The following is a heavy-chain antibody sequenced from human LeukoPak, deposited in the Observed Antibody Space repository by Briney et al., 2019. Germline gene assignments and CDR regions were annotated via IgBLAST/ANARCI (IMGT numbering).Heavy chain of an antibody. CDR2: IIPIFGTA. J-gene: IGHJ4*02. Sequence: GASVKVSCKASGGTFSNYAISWVRQAPGQGLEWMGGIIPIFGTANYAQKFQGRVTITADESTSTAYMELSSLRSEDTAVYYCARTDTAMDNYYFDYWGQGTLVTVSS. V-gene: IGHV1-69*13. CDR3: ARTDTAMDNYYFDY. CDR1: GGTFSNYA. D-gene: IGHD5-18*01.